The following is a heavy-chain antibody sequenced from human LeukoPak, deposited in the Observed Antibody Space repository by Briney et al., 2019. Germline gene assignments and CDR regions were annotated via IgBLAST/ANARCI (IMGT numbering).Heavy chain of an antibody. Sequence: GGSLRLSCAASGFTFSSYAMSWVRQAPGKGLEWVSAISGSGGSTYYADSVKARFTISRDNSKNTLYLQMNSLRAEDTAVYYCAKEYSSSWYWSEYFQHWGQGTLVTVSS. V-gene: IGHV3-23*01. D-gene: IGHD6-13*01. CDR1: GFTFSSYA. CDR2: ISGSGGST. J-gene: IGHJ1*01. CDR3: AKEYSSSWYWSEYFQH.